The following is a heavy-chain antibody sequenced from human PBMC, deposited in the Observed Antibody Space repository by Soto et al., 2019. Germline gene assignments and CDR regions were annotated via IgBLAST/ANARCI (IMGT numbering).Heavy chain of an antibody. Sequence: QVQLQETGPGLVKPSQTLSLDCTVSGGSIRSGGYYWSWSRQHPGKGLEWIGYIYYSGSTYYNPSLKRRVTISVDTSKTQLSLKLSSVSAADTAVSYCARLCGVDWFDPWGQGTLVRVS. J-gene: IGHJ5*02. CDR3: ARLCGVDWFDP. CDR2: IYYSGST. D-gene: IGHD2-15*01. V-gene: IGHV4-31*03. CDR1: GGSIRSGGYY.